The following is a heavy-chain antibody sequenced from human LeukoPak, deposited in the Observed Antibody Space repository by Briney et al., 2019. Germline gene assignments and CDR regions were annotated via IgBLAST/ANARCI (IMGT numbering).Heavy chain of an antibody. Sequence: ASVKVSCKASGYTFTSYYMHWVRQAPGQGLEWMGIINPSGGSTSYAQKFQGRVTVTRDTSTSTVYMELSSLRSEDTAVYYCAREGTTYYYGMDVWGQGTTVTVSS. CDR3: AREGTTYYYGMDV. J-gene: IGHJ6*02. V-gene: IGHV1-46*01. CDR2: INPSGGST. D-gene: IGHD1-26*01. CDR1: GYTFTSYY.